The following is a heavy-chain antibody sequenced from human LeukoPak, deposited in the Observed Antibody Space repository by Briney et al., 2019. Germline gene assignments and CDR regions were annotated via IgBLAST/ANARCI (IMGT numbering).Heavy chain of an antibody. CDR3: ARHRMIVVVPAAIPGAYSNAYYYYMDV. J-gene: IGHJ6*03. Sequence: SETLSLTCAVYGGSLSDYYWSLIRQPPGKGLEWIGEINHSGSTNCNPSLKSRVTISVDTSKNQFSLKLSSVTAADTAVYYCARHRMIVVVPAAIPGAYSNAYYYYMDVWGKGTTVTVSS. D-gene: IGHD2-2*02. CDR2: INHSGST. CDR1: GGSLSDYY. V-gene: IGHV4-34*01.